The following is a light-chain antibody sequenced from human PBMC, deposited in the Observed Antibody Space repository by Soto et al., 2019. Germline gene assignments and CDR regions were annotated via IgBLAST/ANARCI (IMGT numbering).Light chain of an antibody. Sequence: DIQMTQSPSSLSASVGDRVTITCRASQSITTYLNWYQQKPGKAPKLLIYAASSLQSGVPSRFSGSGSGTDFALSISSLQPEDFATYYCQQYNSYSGWTFGQGTKVEIK. CDR2: AAS. J-gene: IGKJ1*01. V-gene: IGKV1-39*01. CDR3: QQYNSYSGWT. CDR1: QSITTY.